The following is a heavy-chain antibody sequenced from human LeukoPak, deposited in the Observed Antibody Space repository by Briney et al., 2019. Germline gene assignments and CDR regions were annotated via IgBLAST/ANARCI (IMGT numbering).Heavy chain of an antibody. D-gene: IGHD6-13*01. Sequence: ASVKVSCKASGGTFSTYSISWVRQAPGQGLEWMGGIIPMFRTANYAQKFQGRVTITTDESTRIAYMELSSLRSEDTAVYYCARDITAAAGLDAFDIWGQGTMVTVSS. J-gene: IGHJ3*02. CDR3: ARDITAAAGLDAFDI. CDR1: GGTFSTYS. CDR2: IIPMFRTA. V-gene: IGHV1-69*05.